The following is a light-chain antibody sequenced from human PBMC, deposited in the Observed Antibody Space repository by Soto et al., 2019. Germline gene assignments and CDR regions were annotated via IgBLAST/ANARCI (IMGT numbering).Light chain of an antibody. V-gene: IGKV1-39*01. CDR1: QTIKSY. CDR2: GAS. J-gene: IGKJ2*01. CDR3: QQCYTTPYT. Sequence: DIQMTQSPSSLSASVGDRVTITCRASQTIKSYLNWYQHKPGKAPQLLISGASSLQGGVPSRFSGSASGPEFTLTISSLQPEDIATYYCQQCYTTPYTFCQGTKLDLK.